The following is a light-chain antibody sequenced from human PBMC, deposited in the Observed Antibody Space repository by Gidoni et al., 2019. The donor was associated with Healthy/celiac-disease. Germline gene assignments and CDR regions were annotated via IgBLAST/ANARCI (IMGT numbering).Light chain of an antibody. Sequence: IQITQSPSSVSASVGDRVIITCRASQGFSSWLAWYQQTPGKDPKLLIYGASYLQSGVPSRFSGSGSGTDFTLTIDSLQPEDSATYYCQQTTSFPLTFGQGTRLEIK. J-gene: IGKJ5*01. CDR2: GAS. CDR1: QGFSSW. CDR3: QQTTSFPLT. V-gene: IGKV1-12*01.